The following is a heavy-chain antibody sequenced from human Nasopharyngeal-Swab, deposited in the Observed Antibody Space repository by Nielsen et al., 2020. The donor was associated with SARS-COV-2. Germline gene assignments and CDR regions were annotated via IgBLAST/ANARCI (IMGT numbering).Heavy chain of an antibody. D-gene: IGHD3-10*01. Sequence: GGSLRLSCAPSGSTFSSYWMHWVRKAPGKGLVWVSCINSDGSSTSYADSVKGRFTISRDNAKNTLYLQMNSLRAEDTAVYYCAKSPYYGSGSYCYPACNWFDPWGQGTLVTVSS. CDR2: INSDGSST. V-gene: IGHV3-74*01. CDR3: AKSPYYGSGSYCYPACNWFDP. CDR1: GSTFSSYW. J-gene: IGHJ5*02.